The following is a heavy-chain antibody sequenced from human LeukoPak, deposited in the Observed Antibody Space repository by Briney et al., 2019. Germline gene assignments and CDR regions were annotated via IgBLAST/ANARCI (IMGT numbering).Heavy chain of an antibody. J-gene: IGHJ3*02. CDR3: ARDAGSYDFWSGYSTPLGAFDI. V-gene: IGHV4-59*12. Sequence: SETLSLTCTVSGGSISSYYWSWIRQSPEKGLEWIGYIHYSGSTYYNPSLKSRVTISVDTSKNQFSLKLSSVTAADTAVYYCARDAGSYDFWSGYSTPLGAFDIWGQGTMVTVSS. CDR1: GGSISSYY. D-gene: IGHD3-3*01. CDR2: IHYSGST.